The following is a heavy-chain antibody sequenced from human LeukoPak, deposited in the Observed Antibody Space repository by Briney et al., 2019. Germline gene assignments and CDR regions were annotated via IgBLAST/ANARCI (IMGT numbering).Heavy chain of an antibody. J-gene: IGHJ4*01. D-gene: IGHD6-6*01. CDR3: ARKSTIAARPDY. V-gene: IGHV1-18*01. Sequence: ASVKVSCKASGCTFTSYDITWVRQAPGQGLEWMGWIITYNGNTDYAQKIQGRVTMTTDKSTSTAYMELRSLRSDDTAVYYCARKSTIAARPDYWGHGTLVTVSS. CDR2: IITYNGNT. CDR1: GCTFTSYD.